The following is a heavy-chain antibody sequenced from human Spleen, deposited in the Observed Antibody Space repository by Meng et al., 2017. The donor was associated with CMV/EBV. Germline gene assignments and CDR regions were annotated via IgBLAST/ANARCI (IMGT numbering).Heavy chain of an antibody. D-gene: IGHD2-2*02. CDR2: INPNSGGT. CDR3: ARELIVVLPAAIIDYDYYGMDV. CDR1: GYTFTGYF. J-gene: IGHJ6*02. V-gene: IGHV1-2*02. Sequence: ASVKVSCKASGYTFTGYFIHWVRQAPGQGLEWMGWINPNSGGTNYAQNFQGRVTMTRDTSISTAYMELSRLSSDDTAVYYCARELIVVLPAAIIDYDYYGMDVWGQGTTVTGLL.